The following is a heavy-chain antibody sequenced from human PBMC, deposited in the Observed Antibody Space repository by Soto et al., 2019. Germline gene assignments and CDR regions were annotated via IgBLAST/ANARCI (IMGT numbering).Heavy chain of an antibody. V-gene: IGHV1-2*04. J-gene: IGHJ4*02. CDR3: ARDMAYSGYDWYYFDY. CDR1: GYTFTGYY. D-gene: IGHD5-12*01. Sequence: QVQLVQSGAEVKKPGASVKVSYKASGYTFTGYYMHWVRQAPGQGLEWMGWINPNSGGTNYAQKFQGWVTMTRDTYISTAYMELSRLRSDDTAVYYCARDMAYSGYDWYYFDYWGQGTLVTVSS. CDR2: INPNSGGT.